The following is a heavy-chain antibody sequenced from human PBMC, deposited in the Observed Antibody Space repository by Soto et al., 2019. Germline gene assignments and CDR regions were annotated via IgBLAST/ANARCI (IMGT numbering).Heavy chain of an antibody. D-gene: IGHD6-25*01. CDR3: AREGGSETLQPSYNWFDT. J-gene: IGHJ5*02. V-gene: IGHV1-2*02. CDR2: INANNGGA. Sequence: QVQLVQSGAEVKKPGASVKVSCKASGYTFTDYHIHWVRQAPGQGLEFMGWINANNGGAGSAQQFQGMVTVTRDTSITTVYMELSNQRSDDTAVYYCAREGGSETLQPSYNWFDTWGQGTLVTVSS. CDR1: GYTFTDYH.